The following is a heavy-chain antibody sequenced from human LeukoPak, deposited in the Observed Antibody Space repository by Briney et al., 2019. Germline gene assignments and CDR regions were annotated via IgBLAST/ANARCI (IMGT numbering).Heavy chain of an antibody. V-gene: IGHV3-48*02. CDR3: ARGDYGDRDLDY. J-gene: IGHJ4*02. CDR1: GFTFSSYS. D-gene: IGHD4-17*01. Sequence: GGSLRLSCAASGFTFSSYSMNWVRQAPGKGLEWVSYISSRSSSIYYADSVKGRFTLSRDNAKNSLYLQMNSLRDEDTAVYYCARGDYGDRDLDYWGQGPLVTVSS. CDR2: ISSRSSSI.